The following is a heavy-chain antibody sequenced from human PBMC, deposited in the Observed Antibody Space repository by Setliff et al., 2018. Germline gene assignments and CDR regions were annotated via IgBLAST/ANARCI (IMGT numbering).Heavy chain of an antibody. CDR1: GYTFTTYA. D-gene: IGHD7-27*01. Sequence: ASVKVSCKASGYTFTTYAIGWMRQAPGQGLEWMGWINTNTGSPNYAQGFTGRFVFSLDTSVNTAYLQINSLKAEDTAVYYCTRDLSNWGYDVLDAFDIWGQGTMVTVSS. CDR2: INTNTGSP. CDR3: TRDLSNWGYDVLDAFDI. V-gene: IGHV7-4-1*02. J-gene: IGHJ3*02.